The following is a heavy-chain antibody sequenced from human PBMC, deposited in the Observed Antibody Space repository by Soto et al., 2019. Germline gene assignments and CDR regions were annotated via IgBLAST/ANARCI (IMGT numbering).Heavy chain of an antibody. J-gene: IGHJ4*02. CDR3: ANVPIWCSSTSCYTEGFDY. Sequence: GGSLRLSCTASGFTFSDYAMSWVRQPPGKGLEWVSVISAGGSTYYADSVKGRFTVSRANSKNTLYLQMNSLRAEDTAVYYCANVPIWCSSTSCYTEGFDYWGQGSLVTVSS. CDR1: GFTFSDYA. CDR2: ISAGGST. V-gene: IGHV3-23*01. D-gene: IGHD2-2*02.